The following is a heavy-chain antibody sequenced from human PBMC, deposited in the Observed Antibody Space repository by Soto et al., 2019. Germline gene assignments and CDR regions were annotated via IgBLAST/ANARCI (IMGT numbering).Heavy chain of an antibody. D-gene: IGHD6-19*01. V-gene: IGHV1-18*04. CDR2: TSVSSGNR. CDR1: GYPFPNYG. J-gene: IGHJ4*02. CDR3: ARGWGHTSGDLDY. Sequence: QVQLVQSGPEVKKPGASVKVSCKASGYPFPNYGLSWVRQAPGQGLEWMGWTSVSSGNREFTQKYQDRLIMTTDTSTRTAYMELRSLTSDDTAVYYCARGWGHTSGDLDYWGQGTLVIVSS.